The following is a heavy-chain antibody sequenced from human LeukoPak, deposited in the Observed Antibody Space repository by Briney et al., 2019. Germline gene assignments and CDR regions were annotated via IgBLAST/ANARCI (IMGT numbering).Heavy chain of an antibody. J-gene: IGHJ5*02. Sequence: GGSLRLSCAASGFTFNNAWMNWVRQAPGKGLEWVGRIKSKNVGGTTDYAAPVKGRFTISRDDSKNTVYLQMNSLKIEDTAVYYCTSHAAFDPWGQGTLVTVSS. CDR1: GFTFNNAW. V-gene: IGHV3-15*01. CDR2: IKSKNVGGTT. CDR3: TSHAAFDP.